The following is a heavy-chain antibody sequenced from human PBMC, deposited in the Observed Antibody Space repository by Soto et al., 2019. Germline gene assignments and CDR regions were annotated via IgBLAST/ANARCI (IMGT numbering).Heavy chain of an antibody. CDR1: GFSFGDSY. CDR2: ISGGSSYT. J-gene: IGHJ4*02. Sequence: QVQLVESGGGLVKPGGSLRLSCAASGFSFGDSYMSWIRQSAGKGLEWLSYISGGSSYTKYAESVKGRFTISRDNARRSLFLQANGLRADDTAIYYCAKTRVSDSGYYFDHWGQGTMVTVSS. V-gene: IGHV3-11*05. D-gene: IGHD3-10*01. CDR3: AKTRVSDSGYYFDH.